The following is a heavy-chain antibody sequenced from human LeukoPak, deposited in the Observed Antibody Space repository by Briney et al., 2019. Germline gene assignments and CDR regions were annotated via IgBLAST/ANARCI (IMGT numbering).Heavy chain of an antibody. CDR1: GFTFSSYA. D-gene: IGHD2-2*01. CDR3: AKLSISCSSTSCQYNWFDP. CDR2: IGGSGGST. V-gene: IGHV3-23*01. Sequence: GGSLRLSCAASGFTFSSYAMSWVRQAPGKGLEWVSAIGGSGGSTYYADSVKGRFTISRDNSKNTLYLQMNSLRAEDTAVYYCAKLSISCSSTSCQYNWFDPWGQGTLVTVSS. J-gene: IGHJ5*02.